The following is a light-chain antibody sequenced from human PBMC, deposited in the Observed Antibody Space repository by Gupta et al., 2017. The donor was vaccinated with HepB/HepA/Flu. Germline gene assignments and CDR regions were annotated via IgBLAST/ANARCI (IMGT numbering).Light chain of an antibody. J-gene: IGKJ1*01. CDR3: LQYNNWLWT. V-gene: IGKV3-15*01. Sequence: EIVLTQSPATLSMSPGERVILTCRASQTIGNSIAWYQVKPGQAPRLLIYRAATRDTDVPARFSGSGSGTMFTLTISSLQSEDCALYYCLQYNNWLWTFGQGTKVEIK. CDR2: RAA. CDR1: QTIGNS.